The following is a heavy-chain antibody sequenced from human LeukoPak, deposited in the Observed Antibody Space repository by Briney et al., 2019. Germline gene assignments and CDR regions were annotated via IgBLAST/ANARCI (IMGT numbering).Heavy chain of an antibody. CDR2: MNPNSGNT. CDR3: ARVPSLWFGETNWFDP. CDR1: GYTFTSYD. V-gene: IGHV1-8*01. D-gene: IGHD3-10*01. Sequence: ASVKVSCKASGYTFTSYDINWVRQATGQGLEWMGWMNPNSGNTGYARKFQGRVTMTRNTSISTAYMELSSLRSEDTAVYYCARVPSLWFGETNWFDPWGQGTLVTVSS. J-gene: IGHJ5*02.